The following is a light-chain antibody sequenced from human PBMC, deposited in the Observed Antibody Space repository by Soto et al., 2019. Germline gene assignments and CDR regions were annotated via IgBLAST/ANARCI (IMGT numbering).Light chain of an antibody. J-gene: IGLJ2*01. Sequence: QSALTQPASVSGSPGQSVTISCTATTSDLGIYNYVSWYQQHPAKAPKLMIYAFSNRPSGVSDRFSGSKSGNTASLTISGLQDEDEADYCCSSYTNNAVVFGGGTKLTVL. CDR3: SSYTNNAVV. V-gene: IGLV2-14*03. CDR2: AFS. CDR1: TSDLGIYNY.